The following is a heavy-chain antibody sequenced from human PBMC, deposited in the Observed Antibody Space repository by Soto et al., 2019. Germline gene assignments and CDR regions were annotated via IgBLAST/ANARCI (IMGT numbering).Heavy chain of an antibody. CDR3: ARERGSGSFRNYYYMDV. CDR2: ISSISTYI. J-gene: IGHJ6*03. Sequence: EVQLVESGGGLVKPGGSLRLSCAASGFTFSSYSMNWVRQAPGKGLEWVSSISSISTYIYHADSVKGRFTISRDNAKNSLYLQMNSLRAEDTAVYYCARERGSGSFRNYYYMDVWGKGTTVTVSS. CDR1: GFTFSSYS. D-gene: IGHD3-10*01. V-gene: IGHV3-21*01.